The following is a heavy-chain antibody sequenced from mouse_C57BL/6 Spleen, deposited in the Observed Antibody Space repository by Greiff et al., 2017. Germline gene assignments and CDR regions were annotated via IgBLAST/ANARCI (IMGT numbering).Heavy chain of an antibody. CDR2: IHPNSGST. V-gene: IGHV1-64*01. CDR3: ARGGIYYDYDNGYFDY. Sequence: VQLQQPGAELVKPGASVKLSCKASGYTFTSYWMHWVKQRPGQGLEWIGMIHPNSGSTNYNEKFKSKATLTVDKSSSTAYMQLSSLTSEDSAVYYCARGGIYYDYDNGYFDYWGQGTTLTVSS. J-gene: IGHJ2*01. CDR1: GYTFTSYW. D-gene: IGHD2-4*01.